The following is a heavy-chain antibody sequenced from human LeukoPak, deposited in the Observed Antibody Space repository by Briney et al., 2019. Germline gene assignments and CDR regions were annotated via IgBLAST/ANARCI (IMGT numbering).Heavy chain of an antibody. CDR2: IYPGDSDT. CDR1: GYSFTSYW. J-gene: IGHJ4*02. Sequence: GESLKISCKGSGYSFTSYWIGWVRQMPGKGLEWMGIIYPGDSDTRYSPSFQGQVTISADESISTAYLQWSSLKASDTAMYYCARQGIPYYYDSSGYYYFDYWGQGTLVTVSS. D-gene: IGHD3-22*01. V-gene: IGHV5-51*01. CDR3: ARQGIPYYYDSSGYYYFDY.